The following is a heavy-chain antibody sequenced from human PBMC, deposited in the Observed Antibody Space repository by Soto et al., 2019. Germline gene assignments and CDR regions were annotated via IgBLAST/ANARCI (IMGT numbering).Heavy chain of an antibody. CDR1: GGSFSGYY. V-gene: IGHV4-34*01. Sequence: AETLSLACAVYGGSFSGYYWSWIRQPPGKGLEWIGEINHSGVTNYKPSLKRRVTISVDTSKNQFSLQLKSVTAADTALYYCARFSGSYYYAMDVWGQGSTVT. CDR2: INHSGVT. D-gene: IGHD6-19*01. CDR3: ARFSGSYYYAMDV. J-gene: IGHJ6*02.